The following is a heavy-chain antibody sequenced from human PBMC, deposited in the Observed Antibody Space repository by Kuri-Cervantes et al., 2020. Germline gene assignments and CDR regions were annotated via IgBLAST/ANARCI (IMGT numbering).Heavy chain of an antibody. CDR1: GGSISSGGYY. Sequence: SETLSLTCTVSGGSISSGGYYWSWIRQHPGKGLEWIGSIYYSGSTYYNPSLKSRVTISVDTSKNQFSLKLSSVTAADTAVYYCARLSLGLGAAAGPIYYYYGMDVWGQGTTVTVSS. J-gene: IGHJ6*02. CDR2: IYYSGST. D-gene: IGHD6-13*01. V-gene: IGHV4-39*01. CDR3: ARLSLGLGAAAGPIYYYYGMDV.